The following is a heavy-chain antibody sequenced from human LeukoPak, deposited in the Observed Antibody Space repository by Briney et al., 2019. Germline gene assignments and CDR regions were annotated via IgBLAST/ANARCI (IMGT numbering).Heavy chain of an antibody. CDR2: ISYSGST. Sequence: SETLSLTCTVSGGSISSTSYYWGWIRQPLGKGLEWIGSISYSGSTYYNPSLKSRVTISVDTSKNQFSLKLNSVTAADTAVYYCARHSFYEDYDILTGFDYWGQGTLVTVSS. J-gene: IGHJ4*02. V-gene: IGHV4-39*01. CDR3: ARHSFYEDYDILTGFDY. D-gene: IGHD3-9*01. CDR1: GGSISSTSYY.